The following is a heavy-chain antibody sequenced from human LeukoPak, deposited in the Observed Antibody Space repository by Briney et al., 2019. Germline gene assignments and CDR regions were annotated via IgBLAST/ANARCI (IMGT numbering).Heavy chain of an antibody. CDR2: ISGSGGST. V-gene: IGHV3-23*01. Sequence: PGGSLRLSCAASGFTFSSYAMSWVRQAPGKGLEWVSAISGSGGSTYYADSVKGRFTISRDNSKNTLYLQMNSLRAVDTAVYYCAKDARLLGAVAGPNYFDCWGQGTLVTVSS. CDR1: GFTFSSYA. J-gene: IGHJ4*02. CDR3: AKDARLLGAVAGPNYFDC. D-gene: IGHD6-19*01.